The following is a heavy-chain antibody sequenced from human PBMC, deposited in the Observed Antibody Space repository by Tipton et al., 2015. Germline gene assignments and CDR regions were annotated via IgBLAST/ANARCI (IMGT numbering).Heavy chain of an antibody. V-gene: IGHV3-53*01. CDR3: SRGYDWYFDR. J-gene: IGHJ5*02. CDR2: IDSGGRT. Sequence: SLRLSCAASGFNVGTNYMSWVRQAPGKGLQWVSLIDSGGRTHYADSVKGRFTISRDNSKNTLYLQMNSLRAEDTAVYYCSRGYDWYFDRWGQGTLVIVSS. CDR1: GFNVGTNY. D-gene: IGHD3-9*01.